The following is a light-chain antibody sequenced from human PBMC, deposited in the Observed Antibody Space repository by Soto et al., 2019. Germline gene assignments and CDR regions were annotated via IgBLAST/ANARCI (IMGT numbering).Light chain of an antibody. Sequence: EIVMTPSPGTLSVSPVERVTLSCMANRNIISNLAWYQQKPGQAPRLLIFFATTRATGVPDRFSGSGSGTDFTLTISSLQSADFAVYYCQHFGDSLWTFGQGTKVDIK. CDR2: FAT. CDR1: RNIISN. CDR3: QHFGDSLWT. J-gene: IGKJ1*01. V-gene: IGKV3-15*01.